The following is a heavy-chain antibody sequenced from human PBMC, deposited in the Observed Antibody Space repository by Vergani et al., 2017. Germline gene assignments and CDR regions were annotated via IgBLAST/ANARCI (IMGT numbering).Heavy chain of an antibody. J-gene: IGHJ5*02. V-gene: IGHV4-59*11. CDR3: ASATHSGQRADR. D-gene: IGHD1-26*01. Sequence: QVQLQESGPGLVKSSETLSLTCSVSFDSIRNLYCNWIRQPPGKGLEWIGSIHYSENTNYNPSLRTRVSISVDTSKNQFSLTLTSVTAADTAVCYCASATHSGQRADRWGQGILVTVTS. CDR2: IHYSENT. CDR1: FDSIRNLY.